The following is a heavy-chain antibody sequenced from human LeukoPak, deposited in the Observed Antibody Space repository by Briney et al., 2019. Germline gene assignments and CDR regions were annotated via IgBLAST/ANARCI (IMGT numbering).Heavy chain of an antibody. J-gene: IGHJ5*02. CDR3: ARNYESGYSIGP. V-gene: IGHV4-4*02. D-gene: IGHD3-3*01. CDR1: GGSINSIYW. Sequence: ASETLSLTCAVSGGSINSIYWWSWVRQPPGKGLEWIGEIQHSGNINHNLSLKSRVTISVDKSKNQFSLTVTSVTAADTAIYYCARNYESGYSIGPWGQGTLVTVSS. CDR2: IQHSGNI.